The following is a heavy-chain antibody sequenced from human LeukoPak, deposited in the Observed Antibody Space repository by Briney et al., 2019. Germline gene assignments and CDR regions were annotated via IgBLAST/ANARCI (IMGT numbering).Heavy chain of an antibody. CDR3: ARGLRYYGSGKTSRAFVY. CDR2: MNPNSGNT. V-gene: IGHV1-8*01. CDR1: GYTFTSYD. J-gene: IGHJ4*02. D-gene: IGHD3-10*01. Sequence: ASVKVSCKASGYTFTSYDINWVRQATGQGLEWMGWMNPNSGNTGYAQKFQGRVTMTRNTSISTAYMELSSLRSEDTAVYYCARGLRYYGSGKTSRAFVYWGQGTLVTVSS.